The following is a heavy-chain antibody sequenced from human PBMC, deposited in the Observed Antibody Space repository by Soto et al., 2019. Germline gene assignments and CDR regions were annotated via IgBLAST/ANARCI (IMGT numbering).Heavy chain of an antibody. D-gene: IGHD1-1*01. CDR2: INPSAGTT. CDR1: GYIFTTYY. V-gene: IGHV1-46*01. CDR3: ARGGTGTTGSRAFYGIDV. J-gene: IGHJ6*02. Sequence: QVHLVQSGAEVRKPGASVKVSCKASGYIFTTYYLHWVRQAPGQGLEWMGIINPSAGTTSYVQKFQGRVTMSRDTSTSTVYRELSSLISEDTAVYYCARGGTGTTGSRAFYGIDVWGQGTTVTVSS.